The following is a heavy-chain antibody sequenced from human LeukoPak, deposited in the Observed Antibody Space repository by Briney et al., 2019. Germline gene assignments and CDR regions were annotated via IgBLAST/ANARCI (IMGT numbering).Heavy chain of an antibody. J-gene: IGHJ4*02. Sequence: SETLSLTCAVSGGSISSAGYYWGCIRQPPGKGLEWIGTIDYTGSTYYNPSLKSRVTISVDTSKNQFSLKLSSVTAADTAVYYCARVYSGSYHRFDYWGQGTLVTVSS. CDR2: IDYTGST. CDR3: ARVYSGSYHRFDY. V-gene: IGHV4-39*07. CDR1: GGSISSAGYY. D-gene: IGHD1-26*01.